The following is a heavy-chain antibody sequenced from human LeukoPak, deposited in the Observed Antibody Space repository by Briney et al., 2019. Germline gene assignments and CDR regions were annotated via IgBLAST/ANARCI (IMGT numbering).Heavy chain of an antibody. J-gene: IGHJ4*02. CDR2: IYYSGST. CDR1: GGSISSYY. CDR3: ASQVRPTTYYDILTGFFYFDY. V-gene: IGHV4-59*08. D-gene: IGHD3-9*01. Sequence: SETLSLTCTVSGGSISSYYWSWIRQPPGKGLEWIGYIYYSGSTNYNPSLKSRVTISVDTSKNQFSLKLSSVTAADTAVYYCASQVRPTTYYDILTGFFYFDYWGQGTLVTVSS.